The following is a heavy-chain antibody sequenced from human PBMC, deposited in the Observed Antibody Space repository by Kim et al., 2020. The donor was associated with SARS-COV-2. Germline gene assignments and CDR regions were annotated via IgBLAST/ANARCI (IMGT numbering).Heavy chain of an antibody. CDR3: SKASGWLPRY. Sequence: GGSLRLSCAASGFTFADSFMHWVRQAPGPCLDWVALFSGEGGTTYYADSVKGRFTISRDNSKDSLYLQMNSLRTDDTAFYYCSKASGWLPRYWGQGTLVTVSS. V-gene: IGHV3-43*02. J-gene: IGHJ4*02. CDR2: FSGEGGTT. D-gene: IGHD6-19*01. CDR1: GFTFADSF.